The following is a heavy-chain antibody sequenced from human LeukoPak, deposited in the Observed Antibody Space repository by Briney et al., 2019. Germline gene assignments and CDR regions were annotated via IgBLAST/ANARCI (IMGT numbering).Heavy chain of an antibody. Sequence: GESLKISCKGSGYSFTSYWISWVRRMPGKGLEWMGRIDPSDSYTNYSPSFQGHVTISADKSISTAYLQWSSLKASDTAMYYCARVDPPSMVRGAPTDIWGQGTMVTVSS. CDR3: ARVDPPSMVRGAPTDI. V-gene: IGHV5-10-1*01. CDR1: GYSFTSYW. J-gene: IGHJ3*02. CDR2: IDPSDSYT. D-gene: IGHD3-10*01.